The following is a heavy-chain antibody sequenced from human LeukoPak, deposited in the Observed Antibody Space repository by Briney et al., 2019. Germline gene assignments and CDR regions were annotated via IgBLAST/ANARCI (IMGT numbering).Heavy chain of an antibody. D-gene: IGHD6-19*01. CDR2: IIPIFGTA. J-gene: IGHJ1*01. V-gene: IGHV1-69*01. Sequence: SVKVSFKASGGTFSNYAISWVRQAPGQGLEWMGAIIPIFGTANYAQKFQGRVTITADESTSTAYMELSSLRSEDTAVYYCARILSSSWYEYFHHWGQGTLVTVSS. CDR1: GGTFSNYA. CDR3: ARILSSSWYEYFHH.